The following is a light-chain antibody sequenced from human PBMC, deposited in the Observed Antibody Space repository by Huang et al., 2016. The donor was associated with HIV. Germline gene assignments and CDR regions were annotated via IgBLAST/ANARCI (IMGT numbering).Light chain of an antibody. J-gene: IGKJ4*01. V-gene: IGKV1-NL1*01. CDR3: QQYYNTTLS. Sequence: DIQMTQSPSSLSASVGDRVTITCRASRGISNSLAWYQQQPGKAPKTLLYAASRLQGGVPSRFSGSGSRTDYTLTISSLQPEDSATYYCQQYYNTTLSFGGGTKVEIK. CDR2: AAS. CDR1: RGISNS.